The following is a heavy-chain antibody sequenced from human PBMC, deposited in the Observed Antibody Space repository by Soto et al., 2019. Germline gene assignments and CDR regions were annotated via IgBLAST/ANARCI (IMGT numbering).Heavy chain of an antibody. CDR2: IYYSGST. D-gene: IGHD3-16*02. V-gene: IGHV4-31*03. J-gene: IGHJ4*02. Sequence: SETLSLTCTVSGGSISSGGYYWSWIRQHPGKGLEWIGYIYYSGSTYYNPSLKSRVTISVDTSKNQFSLKLSSVTAADTAVYYCARDRITFGGVIAYFDYWGQGTLVTVSS. CDR3: ARDRITFGGVIAYFDY. CDR1: GGSISSGGYY.